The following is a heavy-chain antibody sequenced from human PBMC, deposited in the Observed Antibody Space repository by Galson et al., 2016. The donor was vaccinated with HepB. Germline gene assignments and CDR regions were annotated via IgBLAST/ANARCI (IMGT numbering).Heavy chain of an antibody. J-gene: IGHJ4*02. CDR3: ARQVGATHDH. CDR1: GYSFAKYW. Sequence: SGAEVKKPGESLKISCQGSGYSFAKYWIVWVRQMPGKGLEWMGIIYHGDSDTTYSPSFQGQVTISADKSISTAYLQWSSLKASDTAMYYCARQVGATHDHWGQGTLVTVSS. D-gene: IGHD1-26*01. CDR2: IYHGDSDT. V-gene: IGHV5-51*01.